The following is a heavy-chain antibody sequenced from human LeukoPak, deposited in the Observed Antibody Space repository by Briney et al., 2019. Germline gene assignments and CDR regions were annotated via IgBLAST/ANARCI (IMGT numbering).Heavy chain of an antibody. D-gene: IGHD3-10*01. CDR1: GGSFSGYY. CDR2: INHSGST. CDR3: AREYGSVQDAFDI. J-gene: IGHJ3*02. V-gene: IGHV4-34*01. Sequence: SETLSLTCAVYGGSFSGYYWSWIRQPPGKGLEWIGEINHSGSTNYNPSLKSRVTISVDTSKNQFSLKLSSVTAADTAVYYCAREYGSVQDAFDIWGQGTMVTVSS.